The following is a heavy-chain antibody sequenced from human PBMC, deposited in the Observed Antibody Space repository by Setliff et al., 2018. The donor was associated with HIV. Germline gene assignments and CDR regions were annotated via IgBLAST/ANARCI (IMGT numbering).Heavy chain of an antibody. J-gene: IGHJ3*01. V-gene: IGHV3-11*01. CDR1: GFTFSDYF. CDR2: ISRSGDSI. CDR3: AIGSGSGYDPRGAFNF. Sequence: LRLSCAASGFTFSDYFMSWIRQAPGKGLEWVSYISRSGDSIHYADSVKGRFTISRDNAKNSLYLQMNSLRAEDTAVYYCAIGSGSGYDPRGAFNFWGLGTLVTVSS. D-gene: IGHD5-12*01.